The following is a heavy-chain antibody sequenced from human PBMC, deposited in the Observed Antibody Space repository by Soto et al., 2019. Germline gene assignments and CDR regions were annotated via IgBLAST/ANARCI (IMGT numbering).Heavy chain of an antibody. CDR1: GDSVSSSTAA. D-gene: IGHD3-22*01. Sequence: PSQTLSLTCAISGDSVSSSTAAWNWIRQSPSRGLEWLGRTYYKSRWYFDYAVSVKSRITINPHTSKNQFSLQLNSVTPEDTAVYYCVRGENYYDTQYYFNYWGQGTLVTVSS. V-gene: IGHV6-1*01. CDR3: VRGENYYDTQYYFNY. J-gene: IGHJ4*02. CDR2: TYYKSRWYF.